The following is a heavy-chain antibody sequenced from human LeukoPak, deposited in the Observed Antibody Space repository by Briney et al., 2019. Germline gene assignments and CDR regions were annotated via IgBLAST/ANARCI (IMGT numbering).Heavy chain of an antibody. Sequence: ASVKVSCKASGGTFSSYAISWVRQAPGQGPEWMGGIIPIFGTANYAQKFQGRVTITADKSTSTAYMELSSLRSEDTAVYYCARGPYYDILTGWNGMDVWGKGTTVTVSS. CDR1: GGTFSSYA. CDR3: ARGPYYDILTGWNGMDV. CDR2: IIPIFGTA. V-gene: IGHV1-69*06. J-gene: IGHJ6*04. D-gene: IGHD3-9*01.